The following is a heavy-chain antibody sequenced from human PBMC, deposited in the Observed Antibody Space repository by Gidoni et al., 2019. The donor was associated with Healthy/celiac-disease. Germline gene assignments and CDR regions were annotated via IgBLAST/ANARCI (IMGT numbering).Heavy chain of an antibody. CDR3: ARGEGYSSGWHDY. Sequence: DVQLVESGGGLVKPGGALRLSCAASGFTFSSYSMNWVRQAPGKGLEWVSSISSSSSYIYYADSVKGRFTISRDNAKNSLYLQMNSLRAEDTAGYYCARGEGYSSGWHDYWGQGTLVTVSS. CDR1: GFTFSSYS. J-gene: IGHJ4*02. D-gene: IGHD6-19*01. CDR2: ISSSSSYI. V-gene: IGHV3-21*01.